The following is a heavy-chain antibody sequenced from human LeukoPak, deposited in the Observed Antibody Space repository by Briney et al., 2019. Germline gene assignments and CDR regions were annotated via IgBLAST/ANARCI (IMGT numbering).Heavy chain of an antibody. CDR2: ISYDGSNK. Sequence: GGSLRLSCAASGFTFSSYAMSWVRQAPGKGLEWVAVISYDGSNKFYADSVKGRFTISRDSSKNTQYLQLNSLRAEDTAVYYCARASILGQIVVVPPAMLGGLDYWGQGTLVTVSS. CDR1: GFTFSSYA. V-gene: IGHV3-30-3*01. CDR3: ARASILGQIVVVPPAMLGGLDY. J-gene: IGHJ4*02. D-gene: IGHD2-2*01.